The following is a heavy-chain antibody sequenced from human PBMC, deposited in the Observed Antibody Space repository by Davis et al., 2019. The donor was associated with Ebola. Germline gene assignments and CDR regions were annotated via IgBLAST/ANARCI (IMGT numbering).Heavy chain of an antibody. V-gene: IGHV4-59*08. CDR2: LIYNGNA. CDR1: GGSIGGYY. CDR3: AGGYNLNF. Sequence: SETLSLTCTVSGGSIGGYYLTWVRQPPGQRLEWVGYLIYNGNAIYTPALNSRVTISGDTSKNQFSLKLASVTATDTAVYYCAGGYNLNFWGQGVLVTVSS. J-gene: IGHJ4*02. D-gene: IGHD5-24*01.